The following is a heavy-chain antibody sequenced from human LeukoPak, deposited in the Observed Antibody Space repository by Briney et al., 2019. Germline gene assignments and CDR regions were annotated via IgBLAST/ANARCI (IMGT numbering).Heavy chain of an antibody. CDR2: ISAYNGNT. J-gene: IGHJ4*02. CDR3: AAAFLEWSLGYYFDY. V-gene: IGHV1-18*01. D-gene: IGHD3-3*01. CDR1: GYTFTSYG. Sequence: GASVKVSCKASGYTFTSYGISWVRQAPGQGLEWMGWISAYNGNTNYAQKLQGGVTMTIDTSTSTAYMELRSLRSDDTAVYYCAAAFLEWSLGYYFDYWGQGTLVTVSS.